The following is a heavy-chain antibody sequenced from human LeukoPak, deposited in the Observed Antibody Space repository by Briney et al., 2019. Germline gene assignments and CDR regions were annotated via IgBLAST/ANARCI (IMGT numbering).Heavy chain of an antibody. CDR1: GFTFSSYA. CDR3: AKDKGWGSRSWGYVFDS. CDR2: ISGSGGST. D-gene: IGHD6-13*01. V-gene: IGHV3-23*01. J-gene: IGHJ3*02. Sequence: GGSLRLSCAASGFTFSSYAMSWVRQAPGKGLEWVSAISGSGGSTYYADSVKGRFTISRDNSKNTLYLQMNSLRAEDTAVYYCAKDKGWGSRSWGYVFDSWGQGTMVTVSS.